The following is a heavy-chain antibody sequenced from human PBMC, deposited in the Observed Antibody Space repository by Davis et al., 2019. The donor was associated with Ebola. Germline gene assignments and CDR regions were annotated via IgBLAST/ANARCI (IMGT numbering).Heavy chain of an antibody. Sequence: ASVKVSCKASGYTFTGYYMHWVRQAPGQGLEWMGRINPNSGGTNYAQKFQGRVTMTRDTSISTAYMELSRLRSDDTAVYYCARDCSGSYLGWFDPWGQGTLVTVSS. V-gene: IGHV1-2*06. CDR3: ARDCSGSYLGWFDP. CDR2: INPNSGGT. CDR1: GYTFTGYY. J-gene: IGHJ5*02. D-gene: IGHD1-26*01.